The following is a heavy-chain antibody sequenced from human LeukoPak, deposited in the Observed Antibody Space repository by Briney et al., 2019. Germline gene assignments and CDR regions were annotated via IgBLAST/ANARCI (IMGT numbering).Heavy chain of an antibody. CDR2: ISPYNGNT. Sequence: ASVKVSCKASGYTFTTYGISWLRQAPGQGLEWMGWISPYNGNTDYAQKVQGRVSMTADTSTSTAYMELRSLRSDDTAVYYCARDKVEMATIFDYWGQGTLVTVSS. V-gene: IGHV1-18*01. J-gene: IGHJ4*02. CDR1: GYTFTTYG. D-gene: IGHD5-24*01. CDR3: ARDKVEMATIFDY.